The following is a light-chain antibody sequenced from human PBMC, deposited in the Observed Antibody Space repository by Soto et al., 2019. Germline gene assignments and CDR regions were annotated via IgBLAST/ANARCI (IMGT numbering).Light chain of an antibody. CDR2: EGT. J-gene: IGLJ2*01. CDR3: CSYAGTSGHVR. V-gene: IGLV2-23*01. Sequence: QSALTQPASVAGSPGRSVTISCIGTSSDVGSYKLVSWYQQHPGEAPKLIIFEGTKRPSGVSNRFSGSDSDDTPSLTISGLQAEEEADYYCCSYAGTSGHVRFGGGTQVTVL. CDR1: SSDVGSYKL.